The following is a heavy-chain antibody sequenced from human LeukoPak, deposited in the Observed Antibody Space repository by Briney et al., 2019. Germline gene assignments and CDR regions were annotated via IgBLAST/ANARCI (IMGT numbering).Heavy chain of an antibody. CDR1: GDSISSYY. Sequence: SETLSLTCTVSGDSISSYYWSWIRQPPGKGLEWIGYIYYSGSTNYNPSLKSRVTISVDTSKNQFSLKLSSVTAADTAVYYCARGMRRSKPRGLWEGPSTSGSYSAFDMWGQGTMVTVSS. J-gene: IGHJ3*02. D-gene: IGHD3-10*01. V-gene: IGHV4-59*01. CDR2: IYYSGST. CDR3: ARGMRRSKPRGLWEGPSTSGSYSAFDM.